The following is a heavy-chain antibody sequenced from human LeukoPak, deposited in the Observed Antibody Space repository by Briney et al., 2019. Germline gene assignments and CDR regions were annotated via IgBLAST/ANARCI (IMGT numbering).Heavy chain of an antibody. CDR3: AKTPPHFWKDHGYFDY. Sequence: GGSLRLSCAASGFTFSSYGMHWVRQAPGKGLEWVAFIRYDGSNKYYADSVKGRFTISRDNSKNTLYLQMNSLRAEDTAVYYCAKTPPHFWKDHGYFDYWGQGTLVTVSS. CDR2: IRYDGSNK. V-gene: IGHV3-30*02. D-gene: IGHD3-3*02. J-gene: IGHJ4*02. CDR1: GFTFSSYG.